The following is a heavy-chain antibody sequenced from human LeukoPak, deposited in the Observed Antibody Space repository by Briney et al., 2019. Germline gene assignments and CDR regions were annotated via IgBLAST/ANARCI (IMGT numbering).Heavy chain of an antibody. CDR1: GFTFSSSA. CDR2: INSGGST. V-gene: IGHV3-66*04. CDR3: ARRRPLDY. Sequence: GGSLRLSCAASGFTFSSSAMSWVRQAPGKGLEWVSVINSGGSTYYADSVEGRFTISRDSSKDTLVLQLNSLIAEDTAVYYCARRRPLDYWGQGTLVTVSS. J-gene: IGHJ4*02.